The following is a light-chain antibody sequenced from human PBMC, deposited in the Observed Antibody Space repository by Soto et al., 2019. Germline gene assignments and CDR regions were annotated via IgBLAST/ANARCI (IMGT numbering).Light chain of an antibody. CDR2: GAS. Sequence: EIVLTQSPGTLSLSPGDRATLSCRASQSVRSNYLAWYQQKPGQAPRLLIYGASSRATGIPDRFSGSGSGTDFTLTISRLEPEDFAVYYCQQYGSSQTFGQGTKVEIK. CDR1: QSVRSNY. V-gene: IGKV3-20*01. J-gene: IGKJ1*01. CDR3: QQYGSSQT.